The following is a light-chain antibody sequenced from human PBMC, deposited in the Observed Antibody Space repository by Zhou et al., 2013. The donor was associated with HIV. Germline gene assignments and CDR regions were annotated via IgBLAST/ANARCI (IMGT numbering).Light chain of an antibody. CDR2: DVS. Sequence: QSALTQPASVSGSPGQSITISCTGTSSDVGEYNYVSWYQQHPGKAPKLMIYDVSKRPSGVSNRFSGSKSGNTASLTISGLQADDEADYYCSSYTSSSTLVFGGGTKVTVL. V-gene: IGLV2-14*01. CDR1: SSDVGEYNY. CDR3: SSYTSSSTLV. J-gene: IGLJ2*01.